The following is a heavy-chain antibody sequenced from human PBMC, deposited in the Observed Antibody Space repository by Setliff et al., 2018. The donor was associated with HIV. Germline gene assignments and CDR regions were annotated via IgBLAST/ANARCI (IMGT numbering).Heavy chain of an antibody. D-gene: IGHD6-13*01. Sequence: SETLSLTCTVSDDSISTYYWSWIRQPPGKGLEWIGYIYSSGYTNYSPSLKSRVTISVDASKNEVSLRMTSVIAADTAVYFCARMQQLPALSHDHWGQGTLVTVSS. V-gene: IGHV4-4*09. J-gene: IGHJ4*02. CDR3: ARMQQLPALSHDH. CDR2: IYSSGYT. CDR1: DDSISTYY.